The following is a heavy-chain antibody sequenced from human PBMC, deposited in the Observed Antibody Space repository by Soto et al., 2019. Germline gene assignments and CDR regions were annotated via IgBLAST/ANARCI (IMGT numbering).Heavy chain of an antibody. D-gene: IGHD2-21*02. CDR2: IKQDGSEK. V-gene: IGHV3-7*01. CDR1: GFTFSSYW. J-gene: IGHJ6*02. CDR3: ARDPNVVVTATHYYYYYGIDV. Sequence: EVQLVESGGGLVQPGGSLRLSCAASGFTFSSYWMSWVRQAPGKGLEWVANIKQDGSEKYYVDSVKGRFSISRDNAKNSLYLQMNSLRAEDTAVYYCARDPNVVVTATHYYYYYGIDVWGQGTTVTVSS.